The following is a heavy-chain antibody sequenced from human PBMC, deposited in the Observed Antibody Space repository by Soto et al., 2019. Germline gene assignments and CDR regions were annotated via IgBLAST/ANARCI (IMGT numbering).Heavy chain of an antibody. V-gene: IGHV3-15*01. Sequence: EVQLVESGGGLVKPGGSLRLSCAASGFTFSNAWMSWVRQAPGKGLEWVGRIKSKTDGGTTDYAAPVKGRFTISRDDSKNTLYLQMNSLKTEDTAVYHCTPVANQDLEFDYWGQGTLVNVSS. J-gene: IGHJ4*02. CDR2: IKSKTDGGTT. CDR1: GFTFSNAW. D-gene: IGHD2-15*01. CDR3: TPVANQDLEFDY.